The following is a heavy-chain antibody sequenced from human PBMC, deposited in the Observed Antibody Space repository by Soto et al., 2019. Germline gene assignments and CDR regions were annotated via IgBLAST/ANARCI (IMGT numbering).Heavy chain of an antibody. Sequence: TSETLSLTCTVSGGSISSSSYYWGWIRQPPGKGLEWIGSIYYSGSTYYNPSLKSRVTISVDTSKNQFSLKLSSVTAADTAVYYCARHELESGSLPIFDYWGQGTLVTVSS. CDR2: IYYSGST. CDR3: ARHELESGSLPIFDY. D-gene: IGHD1-26*01. V-gene: IGHV4-39*01. CDR1: GGSISSSSYY. J-gene: IGHJ4*02.